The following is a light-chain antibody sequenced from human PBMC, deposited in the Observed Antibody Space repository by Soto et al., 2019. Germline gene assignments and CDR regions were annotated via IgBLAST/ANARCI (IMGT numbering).Light chain of an antibody. V-gene: IGLV2-23*01. J-gene: IGLJ1*01. Sequence: QSVLTQPASVSGSPGRSCTIPCTRTIVDLGNNNLCSWSQHHPATVPKLIIYGGTRRPPGVSDPFSSSNSGNSASPSTSGLQAADEADYYGYSYAGDYVYVFGPGIKV. CDR1: IVDLGNNNL. CDR2: GGT. CDR3: YSYAGDYVYV.